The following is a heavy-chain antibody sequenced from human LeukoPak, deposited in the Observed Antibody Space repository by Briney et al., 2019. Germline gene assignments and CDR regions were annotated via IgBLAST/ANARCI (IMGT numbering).Heavy chain of an antibody. CDR1: GYSFTSYD. CDR3: ARGSRGYSYGYYYYYYMDV. V-gene: IGHV1-8*01. J-gene: IGHJ6*03. Sequence: ASVKVSCKHSGYSFTSYDINWVRQATGQGLEWVGWINPNSGNTGYAQKFQGRVTMTRNTSISTAYMELSSLRSEDTAVYYCARGSRGYSYGYYYYYYMDVWGKGTTVTVSS. CDR2: INPNSGNT. D-gene: IGHD5-18*01.